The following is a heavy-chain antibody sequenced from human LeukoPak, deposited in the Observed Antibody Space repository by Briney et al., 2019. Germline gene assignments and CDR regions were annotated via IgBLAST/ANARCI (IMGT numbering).Heavy chain of an antibody. V-gene: IGHV4-34*01. Sequence: PSETLSLTCAVYGGSFSGYYWSWIRQPPGKGLEWIGEINHSGSTNYNPSLKSRVTISVDTSKNQFSLKLSSVTAADTAVYYCARDPRDYDILTGYYGGNWFDPWGQGTLVTVSS. J-gene: IGHJ5*02. CDR1: GGSFSGYY. D-gene: IGHD3-9*01. CDR2: INHSGST. CDR3: ARDPRDYDILTGYYGGNWFDP.